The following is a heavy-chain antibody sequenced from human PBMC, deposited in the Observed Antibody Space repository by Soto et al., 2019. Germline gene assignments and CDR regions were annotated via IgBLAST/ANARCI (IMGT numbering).Heavy chain of an antibody. Sequence: QVQLQQWGAGLLKPSETLSLTCAVYGGSVSSGRYYWSWIRQPPGMGLEWIGEMSHSGGTHFNPSPKSRVTISVDTSKNQFSLMMSSVTAADTALYYCARVERGTATTVVDAFDIWGPGTMVTVSS. CDR3: ARVERGTATTVVDAFDI. D-gene: IGHD1-1*01. V-gene: IGHV4-34*01. CDR1: GGSVSSGRYY. J-gene: IGHJ3*02. CDR2: MSHSGGT.